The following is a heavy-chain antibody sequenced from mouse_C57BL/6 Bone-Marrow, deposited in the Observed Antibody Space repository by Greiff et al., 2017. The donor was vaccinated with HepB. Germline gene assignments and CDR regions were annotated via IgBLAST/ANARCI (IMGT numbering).Heavy chain of an antibody. Sequence: EVKVVESGGGLVQPGGSLKLSCAASGFTFSDYYMYWVRQTPEKRLEWVAYISNGGGSTYYPDTVKGRFTISRDNAKNTLYLQMSRLKSEDTAMYYCARNQRAYWGQGTLVTVSA. J-gene: IGHJ3*01. CDR1: GFTFSDYY. CDR3: ARNQRAY. V-gene: IGHV5-12*01. CDR2: ISNGGGST.